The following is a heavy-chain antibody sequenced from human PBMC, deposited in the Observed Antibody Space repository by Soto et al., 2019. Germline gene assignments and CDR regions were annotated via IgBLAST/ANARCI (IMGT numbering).Heavy chain of an antibody. CDR1: GGTFSSYA. Sequence: SVKVSCKASGGTFSSYAISWVRQAPGQGLEWMGGIIPIFGTANYAQKFQGRVTITADESTSTAYMEPSSLRSEDTAVYYCARENVWGSYRSYYYYGMDVWGQGTPVTVSS. CDR2: IIPIFGTA. V-gene: IGHV1-69*13. J-gene: IGHJ6*02. CDR3: ARENVWGSYRSYYYYGMDV. D-gene: IGHD3-16*02.